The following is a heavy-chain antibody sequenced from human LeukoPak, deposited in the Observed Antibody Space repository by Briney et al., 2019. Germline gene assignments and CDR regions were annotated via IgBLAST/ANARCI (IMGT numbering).Heavy chain of an antibody. CDR2: INNYNGNT. V-gene: IGHV1-18*04. D-gene: IGHD3-10*01. CDR1: GYSFTSYG. Sequence: ASVKVSCKAYGYSFTSYGISWVRQAPGQGLEWMGWINNYNGNTNYAQKFQGRVTMTTDTSTSTAYMELRSLRSDDTAVYYCAREEGSRGAFDIWGQGTMVTVSS. J-gene: IGHJ3*02. CDR3: AREEGSRGAFDI.